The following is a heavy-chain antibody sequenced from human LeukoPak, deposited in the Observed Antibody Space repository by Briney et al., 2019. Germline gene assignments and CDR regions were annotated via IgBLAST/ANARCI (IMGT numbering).Heavy chain of an antibody. Sequence: GSLRLSCVASGFTFSRYWMHWVRQAPGKGLVWVSRINSDGRSTNYADSVKGRFSISRDNAENTLYLQMNSLRVEDTAVYYCARDLVGGDYWGQGTLVTVSS. V-gene: IGHV3-74*01. D-gene: IGHD3-16*01. CDR1: GFTFSRYW. CDR2: INSDGRST. J-gene: IGHJ4*02. CDR3: ARDLVGGDY.